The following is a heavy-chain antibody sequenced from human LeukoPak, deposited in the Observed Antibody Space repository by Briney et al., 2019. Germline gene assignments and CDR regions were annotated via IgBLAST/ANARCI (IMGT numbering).Heavy chain of an antibody. CDR2: IYYSGST. CDR1: GGSISSYY. V-gene: IGHV4-59*01. J-gene: IGHJ4*02. CDR3: ARGGYNWNHNFDY. Sequence: SETLSLTCTVSGGSISSYYWSWIRQPPGKGLEWIGYIYYSGSTNYNPSLKSRVTISVDTSKNQFSLKLSSVTAADTAVYYCARGGYNWNHNFDYWGQGTLVTVPS. D-gene: IGHD1-20*01.